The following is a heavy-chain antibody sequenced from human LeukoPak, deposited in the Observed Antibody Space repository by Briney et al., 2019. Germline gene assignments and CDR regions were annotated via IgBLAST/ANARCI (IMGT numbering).Heavy chain of an antibody. V-gene: IGHV4-34*01. CDR1: GGSFSGYY. CDR3: ARGHTHCSGGSCYPD. CDR2: INHSGST. J-gene: IGHJ4*02. Sequence: SETLSLTCAVYGGSFSGYYWSWIRQPPGKGLEWIGEINHSGSTNYNPSLKSRVTISVDTSKNQFSLKLSSVTAADTAVYYWARGHTHCSGGSCYPDWGQGTLVTVSS. D-gene: IGHD2-15*01.